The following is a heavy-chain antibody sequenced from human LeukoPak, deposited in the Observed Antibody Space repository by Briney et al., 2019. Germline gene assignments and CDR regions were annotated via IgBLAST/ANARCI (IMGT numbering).Heavy chain of an antibody. CDR2: IYSGGNT. D-gene: IGHD2-8*01. V-gene: IGHV3-66*01. CDR3: AKDAHHLMEHFDY. CDR1: GFIVSSNY. J-gene: IGHJ4*02. Sequence: GGSLRLSCAASGFIVSSNYMSWVRQAPGKGLEWVSVIYSGGNTLYADSVRGRFTISRDNSKNTLYLQMNSLRAEDTAVYYCAKDAHHLMEHFDYWGQGTLVTVSS.